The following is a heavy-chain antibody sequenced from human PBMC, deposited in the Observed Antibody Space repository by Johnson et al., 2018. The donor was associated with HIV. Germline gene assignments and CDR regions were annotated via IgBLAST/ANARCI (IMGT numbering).Heavy chain of an antibody. CDR3: TTESMVRGVMGAFDI. V-gene: IGHV3-13*01. CDR1: VFTFSSYD. Sequence: EVQLVESGGGVVQPGGSLRLSCAASVFTFSSYDMHWVRQATGKGLEWVSAIGTAGDIYYADSVKGRFTISRDNAKNSLYLQMNSLKTEDTAVFYCTTESMVRGVMGAFDIWGQGTMVTVSS. J-gene: IGHJ3*02. CDR2: IGTAGDI. D-gene: IGHD3-10*01.